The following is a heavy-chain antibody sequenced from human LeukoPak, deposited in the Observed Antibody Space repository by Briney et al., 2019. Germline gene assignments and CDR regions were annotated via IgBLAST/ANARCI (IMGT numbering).Heavy chain of an antibody. CDR1: GGTFSSYA. CDR3: ARVSPSYDILTCNYYFDY. CDR2: IIPIFGTA. V-gene: IGHV1-69*05. Sequence: ASVKVSCKASGGTFSSYAISWVRQAPGQGLEWMGGIIPIFGTANYAQKFQGRVTITTDESTSTAYMELSSLRSEDTAVYYCARVSPSYDILTCNYYFDYWGQGTLVTVSS. D-gene: IGHD3-9*01. J-gene: IGHJ4*02.